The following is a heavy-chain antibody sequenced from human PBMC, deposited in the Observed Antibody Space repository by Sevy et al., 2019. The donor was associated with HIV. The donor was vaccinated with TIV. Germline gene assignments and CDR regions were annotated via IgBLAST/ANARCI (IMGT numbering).Heavy chain of an antibody. CDR3: ARLEQLHCNGAHCYPFDY. CDR1: GYSFTTYW. CDR2: IYPDDSDT. V-gene: IGHV5-51*01. J-gene: IGHJ4*02. D-gene: IGHD2-21*01. Sequence: GESLKISCEGSGYSFTTYWIGWVRQMPGKGLEWMGVIYPDDSDTRYNPSFPGQVTISADKSINTAYLEWSSLKASDTAIYYCARLEQLHCNGAHCYPFDYWGQGTLVTVSS.